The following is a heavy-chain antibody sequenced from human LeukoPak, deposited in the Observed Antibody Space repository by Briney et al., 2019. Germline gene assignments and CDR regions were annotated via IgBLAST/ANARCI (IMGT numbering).Heavy chain of an antibody. CDR3: ARARYFDWLNDY. CDR1: GGTFSSYA. Sequence: SVKVSCXASGGTFSSYAISWVRQAPGQGLEWMGRIIPIFGTANYAQKFQGRVTITTDESTSTAYMELSSLRSEDTAVYYCARARYFDWLNDYWGQGTLVTVSS. J-gene: IGHJ4*02. D-gene: IGHD3-9*01. V-gene: IGHV1-69*05. CDR2: IIPIFGTA.